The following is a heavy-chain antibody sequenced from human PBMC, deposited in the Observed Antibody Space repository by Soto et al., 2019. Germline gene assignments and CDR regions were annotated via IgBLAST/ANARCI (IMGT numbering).Heavy chain of an antibody. V-gene: IGHV1-69*12. J-gene: IGHJ6*02. CDR3: ARDYDFWSGTYYYGMDV. CDR1: GGTFSSYA. Sequence: QVQLVQSGAEVKKPGSSVKVSCKASGGTFSSYAISWVRQAPGQGLEWMGGIIPIFGTANYAQKFQGRVTITADESTSTAYMELSSLRSEDTAVYYCARDYDFWSGTYYYGMDVWGQGTTVTVSS. D-gene: IGHD3-3*01. CDR2: IIPIFGTA.